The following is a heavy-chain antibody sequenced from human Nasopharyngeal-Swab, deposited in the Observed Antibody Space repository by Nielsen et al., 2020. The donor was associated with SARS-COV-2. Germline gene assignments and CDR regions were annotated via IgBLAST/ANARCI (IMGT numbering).Heavy chain of an antibody. D-gene: IGHD2-15*01. CDR2: ISGSGTNT. CDR1: GFTLGNYA. V-gene: IGHV3-23*01. Sequence: GASLQISCAASGFTLGNYAMNWVRRAPGKGLEWVSLISGSGTNTYNADSVKGRFTISRDNYKNTLYLQMNSLRAEDTAVYYCPKPPTGSGGSSHHWGQGTLVTVSS. CDR3: PKPPTGSGGSSHH. J-gene: IGHJ1*01.